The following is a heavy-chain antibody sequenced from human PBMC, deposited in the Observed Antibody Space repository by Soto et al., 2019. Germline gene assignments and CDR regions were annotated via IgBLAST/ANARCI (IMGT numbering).Heavy chain of an antibody. J-gene: IGHJ4*02. CDR3: ARDRGYGGNYVFDF. CDR2: IWYHGNTY. CDR1: GGTFSNYA. D-gene: IGHD4-4*01. V-gene: IGHV3-33*08. Sequence: SCKASGGTFSNYAISWVRQAPGQGLEWGATIWYHGNTYYYKDSIKGRFAVSRDNSKNTVFLQMNTLRAEDTATYYCARDRGYGGNYVFDFWGLGTLVTVSS.